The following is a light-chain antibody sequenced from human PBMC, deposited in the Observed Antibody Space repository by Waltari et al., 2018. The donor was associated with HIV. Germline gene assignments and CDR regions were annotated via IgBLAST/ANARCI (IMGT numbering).Light chain of an antibody. V-gene: IGLV2-11*01. Sequence: QSALTQPRSVSGSPGQSVPISCTGTSSDVGCYNSVSWYQQHPGKAPKVMIYDVSKRPSGVPDRFSGSKSGNTASLTISGLQAEDEADYYCCSYAGSYTWVFGGGTKMTVL. CDR3: CSYAGSYTWV. CDR1: SSDVGCYNS. CDR2: DVS. J-gene: IGLJ3*02.